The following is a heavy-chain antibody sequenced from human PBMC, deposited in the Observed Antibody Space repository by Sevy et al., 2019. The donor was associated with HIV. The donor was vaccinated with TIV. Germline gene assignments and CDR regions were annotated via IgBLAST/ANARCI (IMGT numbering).Heavy chain of an antibody. CDR3: AKDYSGTGAFDI. CDR1: GFTFSSYA. D-gene: IGHD2-8*02. V-gene: IGHV3-23*01. J-gene: IGHJ3*02. CDR2: ISGNGGSP. Sequence: GGSLRLSCAASGFTFSSYAMSWVRQAPGKGLEWVSAISGNGGSPYYDDSVKGRFTNSRDNSKNTLYLQMNSLGAEDTAVYYCAKDYSGTGAFDIWGQGTMVTVSS.